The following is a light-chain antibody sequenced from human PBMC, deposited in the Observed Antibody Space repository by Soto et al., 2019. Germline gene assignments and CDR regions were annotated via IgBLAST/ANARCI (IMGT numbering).Light chain of an antibody. CDR3: QQSYSTPPT. J-gene: IGKJ1*01. CDR1: QTISNY. CDR2: AAS. Sequence: DIQMTQSPSSLSASVRDRVSITCRASQTISNYLNWYQQQPGKAPKLLIYAASSLQSGVPSRFGGSGSGTDFTLTISSLQPEDFATYYCQQSYSTPPTFGQGTKVDI. V-gene: IGKV1-39*01.